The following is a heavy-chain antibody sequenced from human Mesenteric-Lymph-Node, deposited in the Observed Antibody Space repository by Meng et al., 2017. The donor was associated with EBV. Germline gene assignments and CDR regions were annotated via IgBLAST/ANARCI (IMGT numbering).Heavy chain of an antibody. V-gene: IGHV4-34*02. CDR1: GGSFIGYY. Sequence: QVQLQQWGAGLLKPSGPLPLTCAGDGGSFIGYYWTWTRQPPGKGLEWIGEINHSGSTNYNPSLKSRVIISVDTSKNQFSLKLSSVTAADTAVYYCASALPGLPHDSWGQGTLVTVSS. J-gene: IGHJ4*02. D-gene: IGHD5-12*01. CDR2: INHSGST. CDR3: ASALPGLPHDS.